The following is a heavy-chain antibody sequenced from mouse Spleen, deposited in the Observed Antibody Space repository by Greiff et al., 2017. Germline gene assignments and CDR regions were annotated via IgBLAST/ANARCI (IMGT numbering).Heavy chain of an antibody. CDR2: ISSGSSTI. Sequence: EVKVVESGGGLVKPGGSLKLSCAASGFTFSDYGMHWVRQAPEKGLEWVAYISSGSSTIYYADTVKGRFTISRDNAKNTLFLQMTSLRSEDTAMYYCARLGTTVVATPFAYWGQGTLVTVSA. CDR3: ARLGTTVVATPFAY. D-gene: IGHD1-1*01. V-gene: IGHV5-17*01. CDR1: GFTFSDYG. J-gene: IGHJ3*01.